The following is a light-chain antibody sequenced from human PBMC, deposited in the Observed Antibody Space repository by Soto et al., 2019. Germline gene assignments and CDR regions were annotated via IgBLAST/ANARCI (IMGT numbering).Light chain of an antibody. V-gene: IGKV3D-15*01. CDR3: QHYKDWPPAVT. Sequence: EILMTQSPATLSVSPGERATLSCRASQSLNRNLAWYQQKPGQAPRLIIYGASTRASGIPARFSGSGSGTEFALTCSSLQSDDFALYSCQHYKDWPPAVTCGPGTKVDL. CDR1: QSLNRN. J-gene: IGKJ3*01. CDR2: GAS.